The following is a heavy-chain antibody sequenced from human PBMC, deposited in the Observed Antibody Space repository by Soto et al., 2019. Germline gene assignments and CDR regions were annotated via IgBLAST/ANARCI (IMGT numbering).Heavy chain of an antibody. CDR3: ARYSLLYSSGWPTFDY. CDR2: IYPGDSDT. CDR1: GYSFTSYW. Sequence: PGESLKISCKGSGYSFTSYWIGWVRQMPGKGLEWMGIIYPGDSDTRYSPSFQGQVTISADKSISTAYLQWSSLKASDTAMYYCARYSLLYSSGWPTFDYWGQGTLVTVSS. J-gene: IGHJ4*02. D-gene: IGHD6-19*01. V-gene: IGHV5-51*01.